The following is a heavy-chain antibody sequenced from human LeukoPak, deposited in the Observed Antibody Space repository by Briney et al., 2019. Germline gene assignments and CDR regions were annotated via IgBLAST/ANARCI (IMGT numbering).Heavy chain of an antibody. CDR3: ARGRGLVGSTTDPWYFDY. J-gene: IGHJ4*02. CDR1: GFTFSSYW. D-gene: IGHD1-26*01. CDR2: ISYDGSDK. Sequence: GGSLRLSCAASGFTFSSYWMHWVRQAPGKGLEWVAVISYDGSDKNYADSVKGRFTISRDNSKNTLYLQMNSLRPEDTAVFYCARGRGLVGSTTDPWYFDYWGQGTLVTVSS. V-gene: IGHV3-30*03.